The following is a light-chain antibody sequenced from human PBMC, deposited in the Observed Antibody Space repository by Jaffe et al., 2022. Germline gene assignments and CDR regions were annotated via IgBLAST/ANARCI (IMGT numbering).Light chain of an antibody. CDR2: DAS. CDR1: QSVTTH. CDR3: QQRFSWPLT. J-gene: IGKJ4*01. Sequence: EIVLTQSPATLSLSPGERATLSCRASQSVTTHLAWYQQKSGQAPRLLIYDASNRATGIPARFSGSGSGTDFALTISSLEPEDFAVYFCQQRFSWPLTFGGGTKVEIK. V-gene: IGKV3-11*01.